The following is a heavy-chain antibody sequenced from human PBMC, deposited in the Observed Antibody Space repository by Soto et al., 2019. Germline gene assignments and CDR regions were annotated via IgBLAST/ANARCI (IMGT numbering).Heavy chain of an antibody. CDR3: AKVQSYGSGSYYNHFDY. CDR2: ISGSGGKT. D-gene: IGHD3-10*01. V-gene: IGHV3-23*01. CDR1: GFTFSSYA. J-gene: IGHJ4*02. Sequence: VQLLESGGGLVQPGGSLRLSCAASGFTFSSYAMSWVRQAPGKGLDWVSAISGSGGKTYYADSLKGRFTIPRDNSRNTLYLHMNSLRAEDTAVYYCAKVQSYGSGSYYNHFDYWGQGTLVTVSS.